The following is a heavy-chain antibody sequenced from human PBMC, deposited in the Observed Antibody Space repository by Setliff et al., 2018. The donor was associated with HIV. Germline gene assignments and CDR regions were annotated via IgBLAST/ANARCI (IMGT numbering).Heavy chain of an antibody. V-gene: IGHV3-7*01. Sequence: GGSLRLSCAASGFTFSSYWMSWVRQAPGKGLEWVANIKQDRSEKYYVDSVKGRFTISRDNAKNSLYLQMNSLRAEDTAVYYCARDREAMITGFYFYFYMDVWGKGTTVTVSS. CDR2: IKQDRSEK. J-gene: IGHJ6*03. D-gene: IGHD3-16*01. CDR1: GFTFSSYW. CDR3: ARDREAMITGFYFYFYMDV.